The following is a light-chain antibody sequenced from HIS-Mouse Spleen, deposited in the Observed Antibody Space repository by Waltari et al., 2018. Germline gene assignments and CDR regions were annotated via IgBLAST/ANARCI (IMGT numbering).Light chain of an antibody. CDR1: SSDFCGQNH. CDR3: SSYTSSSTLWV. V-gene: IGLV2-14*01. J-gene: IGLJ3*02. Sequence: QSALTQPASVSGSPGQSITLSCTGTSSDFCGQNHVSWYQQHPGKAPKLMIYEVSNRPSGVSNRFSGSKSGNTASLTISGLQAEDEADYYCSSYTSSSTLWVFGGGTKLTVL. CDR2: EVS.